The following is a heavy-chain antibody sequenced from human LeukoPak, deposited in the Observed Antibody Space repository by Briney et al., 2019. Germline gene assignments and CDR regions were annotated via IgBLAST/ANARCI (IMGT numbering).Heavy chain of an antibody. CDR1: GFTFSSHS. V-gene: IGHV3-48*01. Sequence: AGGSLRLSCATSGFTFSSHSMNWVRQAPGKGLEWVSFISSTSSTIYYADSVKGRFTISRDNAKNSLYLQMNSLRAEDTAVYYCARVLGIYFDLWGRGTLVTVSS. CDR3: ARVLGIYFDL. J-gene: IGHJ2*01. D-gene: IGHD7-27*01. CDR2: ISSTSSTI.